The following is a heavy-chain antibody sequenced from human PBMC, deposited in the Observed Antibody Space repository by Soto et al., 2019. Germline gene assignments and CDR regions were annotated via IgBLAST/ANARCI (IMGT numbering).Heavy chain of an antibody. Sequence: QVQLQESGPGLVKPSETLSLTCNVSGGSVSSGDYYWSWIRQPPGKGLEWIGYIYYGGSTNHNPSLKSRVSISVDTSKTQFSLTLNSVTAADTAVSYCARIPVDTYRINWVDPWGQGTLVTVSS. CDR3: ARIPVDTYRINWVDP. V-gene: IGHV4-61*08. D-gene: IGHD5-18*01. CDR2: IYYGGST. CDR1: GGSVSSGDYY. J-gene: IGHJ5*02.